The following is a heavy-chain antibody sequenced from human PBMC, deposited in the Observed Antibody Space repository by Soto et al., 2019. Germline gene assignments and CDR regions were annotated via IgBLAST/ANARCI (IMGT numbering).Heavy chain of an antibody. CDR1: GVSFSGYY. D-gene: IGHD3-3*01. CDR2: INHSGST. V-gene: IGHV4-34*01. Sequence: SETLSLXCAVYGVSFSGYYWSWIRQPPGKGLEWIGEINHSGSTNYNPSLKSRVTISVDTSKNQFSLKLSSVTAADTAVYYCARPFLRQKGGMDVWGQGTTVTVSS. CDR3: ARPFLRQKGGMDV. J-gene: IGHJ6*02.